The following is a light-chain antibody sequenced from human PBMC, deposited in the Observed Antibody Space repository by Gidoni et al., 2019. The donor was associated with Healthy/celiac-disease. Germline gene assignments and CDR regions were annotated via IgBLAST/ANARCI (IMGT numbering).Light chain of an antibody. J-gene: IGLJ2*01. CDR2: QDS. V-gene: IGLV3-1*01. CDR1: KLGDKY. CDR3: QAWDSSTAV. Sequence: SYELTQPPPVSVSPGQTASITCSGDKLGDKYACWYQQKPGQSPVLVIYQDSKRPSGIPERFSGSNSGNTATLTISGTQAMDEADYYCQAWDSSTAVFGGATKLTVL.